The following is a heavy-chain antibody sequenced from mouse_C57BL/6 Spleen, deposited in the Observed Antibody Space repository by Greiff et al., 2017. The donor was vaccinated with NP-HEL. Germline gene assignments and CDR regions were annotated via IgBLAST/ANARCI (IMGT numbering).Heavy chain of an antibody. Sequence: VQLQQSGAELVRPGTSVKMSCKASGYTFTNYWIGWAKQRPGHGLEWIGDIYPGGGYTNYNEKFKGKATLTADKSSSTAYMQFSSLTSEDSAIYYCARTDSNYGNYAMDYWGQGTSVTVSS. V-gene: IGHV1-63*01. CDR1: GYTFTNYW. D-gene: IGHD2-5*01. J-gene: IGHJ4*01. CDR2: IYPGGGYT. CDR3: ARTDSNYGNYAMDY.